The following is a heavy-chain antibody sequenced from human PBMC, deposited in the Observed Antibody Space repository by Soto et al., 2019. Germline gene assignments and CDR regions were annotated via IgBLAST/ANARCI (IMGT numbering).Heavy chain of an antibody. V-gene: IGHV6-1*01. D-gene: IGHD5-12*01. CDR1: GDSVSSNSAA. J-gene: IGHJ3*02. Sequence: PSQTLSLTCAISGDSVSSNSAAWNWIRQSPSRGLEWLGRTYYRSKWYNDYAVSVKSRITINPDTSKNQFSLQLNSVTPEDTAVYYCARVADSGYDSYDAFDIWGQGTMVTVSS. CDR2: TYYRSKWYN. CDR3: ARVADSGYDSYDAFDI.